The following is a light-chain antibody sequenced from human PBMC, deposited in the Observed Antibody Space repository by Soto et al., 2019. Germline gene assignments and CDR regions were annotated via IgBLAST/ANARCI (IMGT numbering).Light chain of an antibody. CDR1: QSVSSSY. J-gene: IGKJ4*01. Sequence: ELVLTQSPGTLSLSPGERATLSCRARQSVSSSYLAWYQQKPGQAPRLLVYDVSTRATGIPDRFSGSGSGTDFTLTISRLEPEEFAVYYCQQYITSPPRLTFGGGTKVEIK. CDR2: DVS. CDR3: QQYITSPPRLT. V-gene: IGKV3-20*01.